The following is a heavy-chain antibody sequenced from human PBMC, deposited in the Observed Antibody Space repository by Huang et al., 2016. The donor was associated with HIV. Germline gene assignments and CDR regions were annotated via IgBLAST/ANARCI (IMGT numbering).Heavy chain of an antibody. Sequence: EVQLVQSGAVVKKPGESLKISCTGSGYSFSIYWIALVRQMPGNVLEVRGIIYHFESKRTYSPSFEVNVSIAVDKSINTVYLHWSSLKASDTAIYYCAKGRRAFDVWGQGTWVTVSS. CDR3: AKGRRAFDV. CDR2: IYHFESKR. CDR1: GYSFSIYW. V-gene: IGHV5-51*03. J-gene: IGHJ3*01.